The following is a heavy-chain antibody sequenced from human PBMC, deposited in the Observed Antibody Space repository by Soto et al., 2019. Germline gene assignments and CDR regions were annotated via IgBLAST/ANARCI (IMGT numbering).Heavy chain of an antibody. CDR3: ARDQGNTARVRYYYYYYGMDV. D-gene: IGHD5-18*01. CDR1: GFTFSSYS. Sequence: GGSLRLSCAASGFTFSSYSMNWVRQAPGKGLEWVSSISSSSSYIYYADSVKGRFTISRDNAKNSLYLQMNSLRAEDTAVYYCARDQGNTARVRYYYYYYGMDVWGQGTTVTVSS. CDR2: ISSSSSYI. V-gene: IGHV3-21*01. J-gene: IGHJ6*02.